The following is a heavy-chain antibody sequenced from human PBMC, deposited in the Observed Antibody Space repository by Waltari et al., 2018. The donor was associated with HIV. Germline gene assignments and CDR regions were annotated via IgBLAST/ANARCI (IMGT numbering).Heavy chain of an antibody. CDR1: GFSVSDHY. CDR2: LYNEGRT. J-gene: IGHJ6*02. D-gene: IGHD3-10*01. Sequence: EVQLVESGGGLVQPGGSLRLSCAASGFSVSDHYMSWARTAPGKGLQWVSVLYNEGRTKYIDSVKGRLTIFRDNSKNALYLQMNSLRVDDTAVYYCARMKRSYGSGQARYFYFGMDVWGQGTTVIVSS. V-gene: IGHV3-53*01. CDR3: ARMKRSYGSGQARYFYFGMDV.